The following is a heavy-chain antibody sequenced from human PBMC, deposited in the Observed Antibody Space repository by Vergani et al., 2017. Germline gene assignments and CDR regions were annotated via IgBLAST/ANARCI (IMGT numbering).Heavy chain of an antibody. D-gene: IGHD4-11*01. CDR1: GFTFNEFA. J-gene: IGHJ4*02. V-gene: IGHV3-9*01. CDR3: AKAGFDSPYSMSPFFEY. Sequence: EVQLVESGGGLLQPGRSLRLSCAASGFTFNEFAMHWVRQAPGKGLEWVAGSSWNGGIILYADSVKGRFNVSRDNGKKSLDLQMNDLRLEDTAFYYCAKAGFDSPYSMSPFFEYWGQGLLVTVSS. CDR2: SSWNGGII.